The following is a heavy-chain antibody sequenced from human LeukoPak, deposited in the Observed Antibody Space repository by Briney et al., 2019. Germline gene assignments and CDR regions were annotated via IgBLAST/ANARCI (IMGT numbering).Heavy chain of an antibody. Sequence: GGSLRLSCAASGFTVSSSHMSWVRQAPGKGLEWVSAISGSGGSTYYADSVKGRFTISRDNSKNTLYLQMNSLRAEDTAVYYCAKDKLRYGTSFDYWGQGTLVTVSS. J-gene: IGHJ4*02. CDR3: AKDKLRYGTSFDY. CDR1: GFTVSSSH. CDR2: ISGSGGST. D-gene: IGHD5-18*01. V-gene: IGHV3-23*01.